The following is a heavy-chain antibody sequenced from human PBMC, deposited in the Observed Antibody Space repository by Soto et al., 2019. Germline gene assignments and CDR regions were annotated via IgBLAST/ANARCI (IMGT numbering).Heavy chain of an antibody. V-gene: IGHV3-73*01. D-gene: IGHD2-2*02. Sequence: GGSLRLSCVASGLTFSGSAMHWVRQASGKGLEWVGRIRNKANNYATAFGASVKGRFTISRDDSKNTAYLQMNSLKIEDTAIYYCITSARDTFLDYWGQGSLVTVSS. J-gene: IGHJ4*02. CDR3: ITSARDTFLDY. CDR1: GLTFSGSA. CDR2: IRNKANNYAT.